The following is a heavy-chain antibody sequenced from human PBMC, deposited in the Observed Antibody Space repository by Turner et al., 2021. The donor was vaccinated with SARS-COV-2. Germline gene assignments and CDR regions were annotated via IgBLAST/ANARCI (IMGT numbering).Heavy chain of an antibody. J-gene: IGHJ4*02. CDR3: AKAQLGYYLGVDY. D-gene: IGHD3-3*01. Sequence: EVQLLESGGGLVQPGGSLRFSCAASGFIFSSYVMSWVRQAPGKGLECVSGSSGSGGSTYYADSVKGRFTISRDNSKNTLYLQMNSLRAEDTAVYYCAKAQLGYYLGVDYWGQGTLVTVSS. CDR1: GFIFSSYV. V-gene: IGHV3-23*01. CDR2: SSGSGGST.